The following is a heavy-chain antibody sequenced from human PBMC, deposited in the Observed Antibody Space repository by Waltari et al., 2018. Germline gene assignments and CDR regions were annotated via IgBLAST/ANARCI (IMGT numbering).Heavy chain of an antibody. CDR1: GFTFDDYA. CDR3: AKGGLVGATYFDI. CDR2: ISWNSGSI. Sequence: EVQLVESGGGLVQPGRSLRLSCAASGFTFDDYAMHWVRQAPGKGLEWVSGISWNSGSIGYADSVKCRFTISRDNAKNSLYLQMNSLRAEDTALYYCAKGGLVGATYFDIWGQGTMVTVSS. D-gene: IGHD1-26*01. J-gene: IGHJ3*02. V-gene: IGHV3-9*01.